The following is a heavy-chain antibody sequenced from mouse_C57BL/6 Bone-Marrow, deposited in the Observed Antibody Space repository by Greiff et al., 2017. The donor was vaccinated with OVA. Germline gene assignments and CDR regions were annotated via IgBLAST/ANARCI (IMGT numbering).Heavy chain of an antibody. CDR3: ARHEEGYYSFSFAY. Sequence: QVQLQQSGAELVKPGASVKLSCKASGYTFTEYSIHWVKQRSGQGLEWIGWFYPGSGSIKYNEKFKDKATLSADKSSSTVYMEIKRLTSEDSAVYFCARHEEGYYSFSFAYWGQGTLVTVSA. CDR2: FYPGSGSI. V-gene: IGHV1-62-2*01. CDR1: GYTFTEYS. D-gene: IGHD2-12*01. J-gene: IGHJ3*01.